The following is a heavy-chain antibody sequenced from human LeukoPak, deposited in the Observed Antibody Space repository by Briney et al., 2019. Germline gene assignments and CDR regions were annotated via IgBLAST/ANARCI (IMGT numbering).Heavy chain of an antibody. V-gene: IGHV4-34*01. D-gene: IGHD5-12*01. CDR1: GGSFSGYY. J-gene: IGHJ4*02. Sequence: SETLSLTCAVYGGSFSGYYWSWIRQPPGKGLEWIGEINHSGSTNYNPSLKSRVTISVDTSKNQFSLKLSSVTAADTAVYYCARYYSGYAYYFDYWGQGTLVTVSS. CDR3: ARYYSGYAYYFDY. CDR2: INHSGST.